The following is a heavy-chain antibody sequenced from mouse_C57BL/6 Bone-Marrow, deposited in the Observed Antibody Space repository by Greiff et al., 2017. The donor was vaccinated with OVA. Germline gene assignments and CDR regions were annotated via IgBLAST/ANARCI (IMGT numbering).Heavy chain of an antibody. D-gene: IGHD2-4*01. CDR1: GYTFTSYW. CDR3: ARRDYDEGYFDY. CDR2: IDPSDSYT. V-gene: IGHV1-50*01. J-gene: IGHJ2*01. Sequence: VQLQQPGAELVKPGASVKLSCKASGYTFTSYWMQWVIQRPGQGLEWIGEIDPSDSYTNYNQKFKGKATLTVDTSSSTAYMQLSSLTSEDSAVYYCARRDYDEGYFDYWGQGTTLTVSS.